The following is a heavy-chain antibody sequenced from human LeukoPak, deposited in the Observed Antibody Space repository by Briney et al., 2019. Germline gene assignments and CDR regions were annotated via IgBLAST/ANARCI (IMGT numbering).Heavy chain of an antibody. V-gene: IGHV3-23*01. J-gene: IGHJ4*02. Sequence: GGSLRLSCAASGFTFSSYAMSWVRQAPGKGLEWVSGISGSGGSTYYADSVKGRFTISRDNSKNRLYLQMNSLRAEDTDTYYCTKRPRRNYSDPLANRGQGTLVTVSS. CDR2: ISGSGGST. CDR3: TKRPRRNYSDPLAN. D-gene: IGHD1-14*01. CDR1: GFTFSSYA.